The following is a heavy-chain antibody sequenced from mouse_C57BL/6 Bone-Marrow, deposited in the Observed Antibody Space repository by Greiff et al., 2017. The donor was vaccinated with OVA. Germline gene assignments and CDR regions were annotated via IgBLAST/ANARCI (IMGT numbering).Heavy chain of an antibody. CDR2: SRNKANDYTT. CDR1: GFTFSDFY. V-gene: IGHV7-1*01. Sequence: EVKVVESGGGLVQSGRSLRLSCATSGFTFSDFYMEWVRQAPGKGLEWIAASRNKANDYTTEYSASVKGRFIVSRDTSQSILYLQMNALRAEDTAIYYCARDAYYYGSSYYAMDYWGQGTSVTVSS. CDR3: ARDAYYYGSSYYAMDY. D-gene: IGHD1-1*01. J-gene: IGHJ4*01.